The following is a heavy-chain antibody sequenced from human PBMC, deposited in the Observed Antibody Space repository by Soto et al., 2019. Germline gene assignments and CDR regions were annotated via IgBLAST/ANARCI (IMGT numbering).Heavy chain of an antibody. D-gene: IGHD3-9*01. Sequence: GGSMRLSCAASRFTFSSYAMSWVRQAPGKGLEWVSAISGSGASTYYADSVKGRFTISRDNSKNTLYLQMNSLRAEDTAVYYCAHFDWFIDYWGQGTLVTVSS. V-gene: IGHV3-23*01. J-gene: IGHJ4*02. CDR2: ISGSGAST. CDR1: RFTFSSYA. CDR3: AHFDWFIDY.